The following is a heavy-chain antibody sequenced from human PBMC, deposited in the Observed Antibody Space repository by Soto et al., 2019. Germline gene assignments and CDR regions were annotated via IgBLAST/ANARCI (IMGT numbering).Heavy chain of an antibody. CDR2: IYYSGST. Sequence: SETLSLTCTVSGGSISSGGYYWSWIRQHPGKGLEWIGYIYYSGSTNYNPSLKSRVTISVDTSKNQFSLKLSSVTAADTAVYYCARHTILNDDDAFDIWGQGTMVTVSS. D-gene: IGHD3-3*01. CDR1: GGSISSGGYY. CDR3: ARHTILNDDDAFDI. V-gene: IGHV4-61*08. J-gene: IGHJ3*02.